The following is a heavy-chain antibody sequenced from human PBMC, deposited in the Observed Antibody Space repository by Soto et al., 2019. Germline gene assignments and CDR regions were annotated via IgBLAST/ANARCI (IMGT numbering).Heavy chain of an antibody. CDR1: GFAISSHW. D-gene: IGHD6-6*01. J-gene: IGHJ6*02. Sequence: PGGSLRLSCAASGFAISSHWMNWVRRAPGKGLVWVSRINSDGSSSSYAESVKGRFTISRDNAKNTLYLQMNSLRAEDTAMYYSARVLAPRAFPPSSLMDVWGQGTTVTVSS. CDR3: ARVLAPRAFPPSSLMDV. CDR2: INSDGSSS. V-gene: IGHV3-74*01.